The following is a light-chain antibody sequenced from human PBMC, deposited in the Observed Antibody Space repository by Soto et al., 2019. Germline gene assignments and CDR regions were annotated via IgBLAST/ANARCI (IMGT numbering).Light chain of an antibody. CDR2: DAS. CDR1: QSVSSH. J-gene: IGKJ4*01. Sequence: EIVLTQSPATLSLSPGESATLSCRASQSVSSHLAWYQQKPGHGPRRLIYDASNRATGIPARFRGSGSGTDFTLAISSLEPEDFAVYYCHQRNSWPLTFGGGTRVEI. CDR3: HQRNSWPLT. V-gene: IGKV3-11*01.